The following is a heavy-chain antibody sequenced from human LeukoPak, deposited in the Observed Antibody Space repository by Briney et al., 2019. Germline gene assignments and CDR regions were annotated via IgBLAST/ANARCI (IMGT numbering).Heavy chain of an antibody. CDR2: IRYDGSNK. Sequence: GGSLRLSCAASGFTFSSYGMHWVRQAPGKGLEWVAFIRYDGSNKYYADSVKGRFTISRDNSKNTLYLQMNSLRAEDTAVYYCAKDPTIFGVVPHFDYWGQGTLVTVSS. V-gene: IGHV3-30*02. CDR1: GFTFSSYG. D-gene: IGHD3-3*01. CDR3: AKDPTIFGVVPHFDY. J-gene: IGHJ4*02.